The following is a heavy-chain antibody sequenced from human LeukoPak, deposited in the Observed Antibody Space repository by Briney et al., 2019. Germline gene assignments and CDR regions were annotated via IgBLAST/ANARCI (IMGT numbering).Heavy chain of an antibody. CDR2: IYYSGST. J-gene: IGHJ4*02. V-gene: IGHV4-31*03. CDR3: ARVSWAGGKLGTYFDY. Sequence: SETLSLTCTVSGGSISSGGYYWSWIRQHPGKGLEWIVYIYYSGSTYYNPSLKSRVTISVDTSKNQFSLKLSSVTAADTAVYYCARVSWAGGKLGTYFDYWGQGTLVTVSS. D-gene: IGHD7-27*01. CDR1: GGSISSGGYY.